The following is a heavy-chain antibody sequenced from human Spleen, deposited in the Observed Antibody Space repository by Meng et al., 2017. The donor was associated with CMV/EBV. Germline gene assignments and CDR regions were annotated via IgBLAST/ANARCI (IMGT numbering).Heavy chain of an antibody. CDR3: ARGNRVDRGSDY. CDR2: IYYSGST. D-gene: IGHD3-16*01. CDR1: GGSVSSGSYY. V-gene: IGHV4-61*01. J-gene: IGHJ4*02. Sequence: GSLRLSCTVSGGSVSSGSYYWSWIRQPPGKGLEWIGYIYYSGSTNYNPSLRGRVTMSMDASKNQVSLRLRSVTAADTAVYYCARGNRVDRGSDYWGQGALVTVSS.